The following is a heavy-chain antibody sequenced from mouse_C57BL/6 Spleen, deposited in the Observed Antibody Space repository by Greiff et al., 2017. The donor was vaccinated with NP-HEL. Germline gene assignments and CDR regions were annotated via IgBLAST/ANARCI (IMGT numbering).Heavy chain of an antibody. Sequence: VKLQESGAELVRPGTSVKVSCKASGYAFTNYLIEWVKQRPGQGLEWIGVINPGSGGTNYNEKFKGKATLTADKSSSTAYMQLSSLTSEDSAVYFCARGKDSHFAYWGQGTLVTVSA. CDR3: ARGKDSHFAY. J-gene: IGHJ3*01. CDR1: GYAFTNYL. V-gene: IGHV1-54*01. CDR2: INPGSGGT. D-gene: IGHD3-2*01.